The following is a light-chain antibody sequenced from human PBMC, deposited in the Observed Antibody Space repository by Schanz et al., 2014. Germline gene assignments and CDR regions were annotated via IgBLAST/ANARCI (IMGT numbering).Light chain of an antibody. V-gene: IGKV3-15*01. CDR3: QHRRT. CDR1: QSVSSN. J-gene: IGKJ2*01. CDR2: GAS. Sequence: EIVMTQSPATLSVSPGERATLSCRASQSVSSNLAWYQQKPGQAPRLLIYGASTRATGIPARFSGSGSGTDFILTISSLEPEDSAVYYCQHRRTFGHGTKLEIK.